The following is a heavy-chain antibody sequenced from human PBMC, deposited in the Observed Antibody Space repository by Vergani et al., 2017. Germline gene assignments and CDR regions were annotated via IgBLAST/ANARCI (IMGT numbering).Heavy chain of an antibody. Sequence: EVQLVESGGGLVQPGRSLRLSCAASGFTFDDYAMHWVRQAPGKGLEWVSGINGDGSSTSYADSVKGRFTIARDNAKNTLYLQMNSLRAEDTAVYYCARVIRTGNYYFDYWGQGTLVTVSS. CDR1: GFTFDDYA. D-gene: IGHD7-27*01. V-gene: IGHV3-9*01. J-gene: IGHJ4*02. CDR3: ARVIRTGNYYFDY. CDR2: INGDGSST.